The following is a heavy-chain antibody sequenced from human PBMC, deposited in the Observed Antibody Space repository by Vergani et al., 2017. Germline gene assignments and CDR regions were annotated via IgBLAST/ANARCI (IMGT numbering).Heavy chain of an antibody. CDR3: ARDSTIFGVSVAFDI. D-gene: IGHD3-3*01. Sequence: QVQLQESGPGLVKPSETLSLPCTVSGGPLSSYYWGWIRQPPGKGLEWIGYIYYSGSTNYNPSLKSRVTISVDTSQNHFSLKLSSVTAADTAVYYCARDSTIFGVSVAFDIWGQGTMVTVSS. J-gene: IGHJ3*02. CDR2: IYYSGST. V-gene: IGHV4-59*01. CDR1: GGPLSSYY.